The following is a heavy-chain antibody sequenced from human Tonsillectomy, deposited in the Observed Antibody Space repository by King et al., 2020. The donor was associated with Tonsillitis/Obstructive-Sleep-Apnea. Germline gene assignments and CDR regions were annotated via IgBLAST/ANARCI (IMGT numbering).Heavy chain of an antibody. CDR1: GFSLSTSGVG. D-gene: IGHD2-2*01. CDR2: IYWDDDK. J-gene: IGHJ6*02. Sequence: TLKESGPTLVKPTQTLTLTCTFSGFSLSTSGVGVGWIRQPPGKALEWLALIYWDDDKRYSPSLKSRLTITKDTSKNQVVLTMTNMDPVDTATYYCAHKGCSSTSCPYGMDVWGQGTTVTVPS. CDR3: AHKGCSSTSCPYGMDV. V-gene: IGHV2-5*02.